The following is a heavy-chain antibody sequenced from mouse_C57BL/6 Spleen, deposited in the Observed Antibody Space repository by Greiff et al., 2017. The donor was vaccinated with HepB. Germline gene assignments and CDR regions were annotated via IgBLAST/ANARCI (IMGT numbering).Heavy chain of an antibody. D-gene: IGHD4-1*01. CDR2: INPNNGGT. V-gene: IGHV1-22*01. CDR1: GYTFTDYN. CDR3: AGKLGDWYFDV. Sequence: EVQLQQSGPELVKPGASVKMSCKASGYTFTDYNMHWVKQSHGKSLEWIGYINPNNGGTSYNQKFKGKATLTVNKSSRTAYMELRSLTSEDSSVYYCAGKLGDWYFDVWGTGTTVTVSS. J-gene: IGHJ1*03.